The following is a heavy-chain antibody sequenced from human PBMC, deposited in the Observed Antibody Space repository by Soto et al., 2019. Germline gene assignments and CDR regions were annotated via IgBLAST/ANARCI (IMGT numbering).Heavy chain of an antibody. CDR2: IYYSGST. Sequence: PSETLSLTCTVSGGSISSGGYYWSWIRQHPGKGLEWIGYIYYSGSTYYNPSLKSRVTISVDTSKNQFSLKLSSVTAADTAVYYCASVEQQLVRFDYWGQGTLVTVSS. CDR1: GGSISSGGYY. V-gene: IGHV4-31*03. D-gene: IGHD6-6*01. J-gene: IGHJ4*02. CDR3: ASVEQQLVRFDY.